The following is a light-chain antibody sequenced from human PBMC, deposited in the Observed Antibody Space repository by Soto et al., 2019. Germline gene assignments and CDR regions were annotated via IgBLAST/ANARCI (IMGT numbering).Light chain of an antibody. J-gene: IGLJ2*01. Sequence: QSALTQPASVSGSPGQSITISCTGTSSDFGTYNYVSWYQQHPGKVPKLMIYEVSNRPSGVSSRFSGSKSGNTASLTISGLQAEDEADYYCSSYTTSNTVIFGGGTQLTVL. V-gene: IGLV2-14*01. CDR3: SSYTTSNTVI. CDR1: SSDFGTYNY. CDR2: EVS.